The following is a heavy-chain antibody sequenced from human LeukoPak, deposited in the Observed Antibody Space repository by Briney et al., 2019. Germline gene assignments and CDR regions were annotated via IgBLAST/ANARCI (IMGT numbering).Heavy chain of an antibody. Sequence: GASVKVSCKASGYTFTGYYMHWVRQAPGQGLEWMGWINPNSGGTNYAQKFQGRVTMTRDTSISTAYMELSRLRSDDTAVYYCARGFYVSLHCYYYYMDVWGKGTTVTVSS. J-gene: IGHJ6*03. D-gene: IGHD5/OR15-5a*01. CDR1: GYTFTGYY. V-gene: IGHV1-2*02. CDR2: INPNSGGT. CDR3: ARGFYVSLHCYYYYMDV.